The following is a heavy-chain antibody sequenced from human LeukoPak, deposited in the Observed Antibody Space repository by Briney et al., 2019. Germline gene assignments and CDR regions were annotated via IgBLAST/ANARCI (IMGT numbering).Heavy chain of an antibody. CDR3: ARPTTIDAFDI. J-gene: IGHJ3*02. CDR2: IYTRGST. CDR1: GGSISSGSYY. Sequence: SQTLSLTCTVSGGSISSGSYYWRWLRQPAGKGLEWIGRIYTRGSTNYNPSLKSRVTISVDTSKNQFSLKLSSVPAADTAVYYCARPTTIDAFDIWGQGTMVTVSS. D-gene: IGHD3-9*01. V-gene: IGHV4-61*02.